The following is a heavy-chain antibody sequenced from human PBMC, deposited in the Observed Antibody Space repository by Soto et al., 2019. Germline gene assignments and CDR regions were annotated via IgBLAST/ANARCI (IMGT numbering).Heavy chain of an antibody. Sequence: QVQLVQSGAEVRQPGSSVKVSCKASGDTFTSDVCIWVRQAPGQGLEWMGGIIPMFGTPNYAQKFQGRVTITADESTRAAYMELSSLRSEDTAIYYCARDLGSGYDPGDYWGQGTLVTVSS. CDR1: GDTFTSDV. CDR2: IIPMFGTP. D-gene: IGHD5-12*01. J-gene: IGHJ4*02. CDR3: ARDLGSGYDPGDY. V-gene: IGHV1-69*12.